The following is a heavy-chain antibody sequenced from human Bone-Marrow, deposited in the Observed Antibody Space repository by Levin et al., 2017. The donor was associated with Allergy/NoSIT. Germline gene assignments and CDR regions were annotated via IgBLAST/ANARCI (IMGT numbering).Heavy chain of an antibody. J-gene: IGHJ4*02. V-gene: IGHV1-2*02. CDR2: INPNSGGT. D-gene: IGHD3-9*01. CDR1: GYTFTDYH. CDR3: ATETLTGYYNDY. Sequence: GESLKISCKTSGYTFTDYHLHWVRQAPGQGLEWMGWINPNSGGTTYGQAFQGRVTMTRDTSISTAYMELTSLNSDDTAVYYCATETLTGYYNDYWGQGTLVTVAS.